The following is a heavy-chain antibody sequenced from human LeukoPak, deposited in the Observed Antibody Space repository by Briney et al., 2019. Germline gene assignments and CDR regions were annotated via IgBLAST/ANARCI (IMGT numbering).Heavy chain of an antibody. CDR2: INPNSGGT. V-gene: IGHV1-2*02. J-gene: IGHJ5*02. Sequence: AASVKVSCKASGYTFTGHYMHWVRQAPGQGLEWMGWINPNSGGTNYAQKFQGRVTMTRDTSISTAYMELSRLRSDDTAVYYCAASKLVLRFLDWTPSWFDPWGQGTLVTVSS. D-gene: IGHD3-3*01. CDR3: AASKLVLRFLDWTPSWFDP. CDR1: GYTFTGHY.